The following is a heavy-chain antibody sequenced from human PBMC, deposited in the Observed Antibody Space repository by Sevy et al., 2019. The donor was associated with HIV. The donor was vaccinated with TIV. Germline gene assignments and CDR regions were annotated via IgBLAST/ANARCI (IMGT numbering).Heavy chain of an antibody. CDR2: IVVGSGNT. J-gene: IGHJ6*02. CDR3: AADNGSGYIGGGTYYYGMNV. D-gene: IGHD3-3*01. V-gene: IGHV1-58*01. Sequence: ASVKVSCKASGFTFSGSALQWVRQARGQRLEWIGWIVVGSGNTKYAPQFQERVTFIRDMSTSTAYMGLSSRRSEDTAVYYCAADNGSGYIGGGTYYYGMNVWGQGTTVTVSS. CDR1: GFTFSGSA.